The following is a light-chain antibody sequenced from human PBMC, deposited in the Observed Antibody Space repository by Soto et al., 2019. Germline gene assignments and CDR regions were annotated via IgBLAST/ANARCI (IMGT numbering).Light chain of an antibody. CDR1: SSHIGAGYD. J-gene: IGLJ1*01. CDR3: HSYDSSLSGLV. Sequence: QSVLTQPPSVSGAPRQRVTISCTGSSSHIGAGYDVHWYPQLPGTAPKLLIYGNSNRPSGVPDRFTGSKSGTSASLASTGHQGEDEADYYCHSYDSSLSGLVFGTGTKLTVL. V-gene: IGLV1-40*01. CDR2: GNS.